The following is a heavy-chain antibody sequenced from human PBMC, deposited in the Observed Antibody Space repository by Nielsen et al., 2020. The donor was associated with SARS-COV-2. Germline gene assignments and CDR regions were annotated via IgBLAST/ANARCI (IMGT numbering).Heavy chain of an antibody. D-gene: IGHD2/OR15-2a*01. V-gene: IGHV3-48*03. CDR1: GFTSPFTFSSYE. Sequence: GGSLRLSCSASGFTSPFTFSSYEINWVRQAPGKGLEWVSYISSHGYSVYYEESVKGRFTISRDNAKNSVFLEMNSLRAEDTAVYYCAKSFCNSGTCYAGFDGFDVWGQGTTVTVSS. J-gene: IGHJ3*01. CDR2: ISSHGYSV. CDR3: AKSFCNSGTCYAGFDGFDV.